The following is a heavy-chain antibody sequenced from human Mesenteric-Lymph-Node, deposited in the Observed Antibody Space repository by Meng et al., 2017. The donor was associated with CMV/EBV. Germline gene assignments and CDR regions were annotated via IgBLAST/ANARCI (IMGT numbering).Heavy chain of an antibody. CDR2: ISYDGSNK. D-gene: IGHD6-13*01. J-gene: IGHJ4*02. CDR1: GFTFSSYA. CDR3: ARDLPVAAADF. Sequence: GGSLRLSCAASGFTFSSYAMHWVRQAPGKGLEWVAVISYDGSNKYYADSVKGRFTISRDNAKNSLYLQMNSLRAEDTAVYYCARDLPVAAADFWGQGTLVTVSS. V-gene: IGHV3-30*04.